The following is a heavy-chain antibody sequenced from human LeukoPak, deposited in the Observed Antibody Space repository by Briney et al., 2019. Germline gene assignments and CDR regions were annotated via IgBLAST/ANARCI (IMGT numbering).Heavy chain of an antibody. V-gene: IGHV3-74*01. Sequence: PGGSLRLSCAASGSTFSSYWMCWVRQDPGKGLAWVSCIKTDGSITAYAGSVKGRFTISRDSAKNTLYLQMNSLRADDTAVYYCARDGDAPMTDFDYWGQGTLVTVSS. CDR2: IKTDGSIT. CDR3: ARDGDAPMTDFDY. J-gene: IGHJ4*02. D-gene: IGHD2-21*02. CDR1: GSTFSSYW.